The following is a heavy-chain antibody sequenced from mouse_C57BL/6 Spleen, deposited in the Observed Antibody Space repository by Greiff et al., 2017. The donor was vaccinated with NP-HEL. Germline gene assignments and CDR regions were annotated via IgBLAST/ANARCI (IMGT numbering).Heavy chain of an antibody. D-gene: IGHD2-5*01. CDR3: ARDLYSISYFDY. V-gene: IGHV1-39*01. CDR2: INPNYGTT. J-gene: IGHJ2*01. Sequence: EVQVVESGPELVKPGASVKISCKASGYSFTDYNMNWVKQSNGKSLEWIGVINPNYGTTSYNQKFKGKATLTVDQSSSTAYVQLNSLTSEDSAVYYCARDLYSISYFDYWGQGTTLTVSS. CDR1: GYSFTDYN.